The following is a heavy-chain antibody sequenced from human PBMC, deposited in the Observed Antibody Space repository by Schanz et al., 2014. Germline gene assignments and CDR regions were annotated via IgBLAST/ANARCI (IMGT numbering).Heavy chain of an antibody. J-gene: IGHJ4*02. CDR1: GFTFSTYA. CDR2: ISGSSSTK. Sequence: EVQLVESGGALVQPGGSLRLSCSASGFTFSTYAMSWVRQAPGKGLEWVSYISGSSSTKYYADSVKGRFTISRDNAKNSLFLQMNSLRAEDTAVYYCAGGEYQLLYGNWGQGTLVTVSS. CDR3: AGGEYQLLYGN. D-gene: IGHD2-2*02. V-gene: IGHV3-48*01.